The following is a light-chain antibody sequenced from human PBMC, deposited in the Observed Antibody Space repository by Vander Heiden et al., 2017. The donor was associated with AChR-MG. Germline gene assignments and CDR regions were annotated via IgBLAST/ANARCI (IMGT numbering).Light chain of an antibody. J-gene: IGKJ1*01. CDR2: AAS. CDR3: QQTDSTPQT. V-gene: IGKV1-39*01. CDR1: QSINRY. Sequence: DIQMTQSPSSLSASVGDRVTITCRASQSINRYLNWYQQKPGKAPKLLIYAASSLQSGVPSRFSGSGSGTDFTLTISSLQPEDFATYYCQQTDSTPQTFGQGTKVEIK.